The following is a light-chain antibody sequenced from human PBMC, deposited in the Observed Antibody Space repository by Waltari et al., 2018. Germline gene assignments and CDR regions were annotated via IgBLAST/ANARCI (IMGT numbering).Light chain of an antibody. CDR3: QSYDRDLNAVL. CDR1: SPNIGAGYD. Sequence: QSVLTQPPSVSGAPGQSVTIPCTGSSPNIGAGYDVHWYQQIPGSAPKVLIYRDDNRPSGVPGRFSGSKSGTSASLSVTGLHVEDEADYFCQSYDRDLNAVLFGGGTKLTVL. J-gene: IGLJ2*01. CDR2: RDD. V-gene: IGLV1-40*01.